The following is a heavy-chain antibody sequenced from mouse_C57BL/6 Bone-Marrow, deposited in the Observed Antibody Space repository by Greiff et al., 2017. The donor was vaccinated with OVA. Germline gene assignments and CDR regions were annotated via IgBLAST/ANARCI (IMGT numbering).Heavy chain of an antibody. CDR1: GFTFSSYG. V-gene: IGHV5-6*01. Sequence: EVQRVESGGDLVKPGGSLKLSCAASGFTFSSYGMSWVRQTPDKRLEWVATISSGGSYTYYPDSVKGRFTISRDHAKNTLYLQMRSLKSEDTAMYYCARRRNYYGSSSYWYFDVWGTGTTVTVSS. D-gene: IGHD1-1*01. J-gene: IGHJ1*03. CDR2: ISSGGSYT. CDR3: ARRRNYYGSSSYWYFDV.